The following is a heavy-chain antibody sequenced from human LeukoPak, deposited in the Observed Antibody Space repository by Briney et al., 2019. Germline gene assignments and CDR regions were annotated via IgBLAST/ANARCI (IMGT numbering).Heavy chain of an antibody. CDR2: ISAYNGNT. V-gene: IGHV1-18*01. CDR1: GYTFTSYG. CDR3: ARGVPYYYYMDV. Sequence: ASVKVSCKASGYTFTSYGISWVRQAPGQGLEWMGWISAYNGNTNYAQKLQGRVTMTRNTSISTAYMELSSLRSEDTAVYYCARGVPYYYYMDVWGKGTTVTISS. J-gene: IGHJ6*03.